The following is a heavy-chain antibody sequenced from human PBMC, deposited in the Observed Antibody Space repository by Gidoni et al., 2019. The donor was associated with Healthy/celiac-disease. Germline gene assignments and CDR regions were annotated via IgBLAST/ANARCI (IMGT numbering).Heavy chain of an antibody. V-gene: IGHV1-69-2*01. D-gene: IGHD6-19*01. Sequence: EVQMVQSGAEVNKPGATVKIACKVSGYTFTDYYMHWVQQAPGKGLEWMGLVDPEDGETTDAEKFQGRVTITADTSTDTAYMELSSLRAEDTAVYYCATPGIAVADTDYWGQGTLVTVSS. CDR1: GYTFTDYY. J-gene: IGHJ4*02. CDR3: ATPGIAVADTDY. CDR2: VDPEDGET.